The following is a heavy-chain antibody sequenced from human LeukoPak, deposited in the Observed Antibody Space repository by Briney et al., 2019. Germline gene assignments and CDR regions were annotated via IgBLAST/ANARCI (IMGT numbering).Heavy chain of an antibody. D-gene: IGHD6-13*01. CDR1: GFTFNTYW. J-gene: IGHJ3*02. Sequence: GGSLRLSCAASGFTFNTYWMNWVRQAPGRGLEWVANIKQDGSEKYYVDSVKGRFTISRDNAKNSLYLQMNSLRAEDTAVYYCARAMYGSSWYDAFDIWGQGTMVPVSS. V-gene: IGHV3-7*03. CDR2: IKQDGSEK. CDR3: ARAMYGSSWYDAFDI.